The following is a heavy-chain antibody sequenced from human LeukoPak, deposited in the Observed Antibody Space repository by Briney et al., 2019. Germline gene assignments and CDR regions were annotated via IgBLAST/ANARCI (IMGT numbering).Heavy chain of an antibody. D-gene: IGHD3-10*01. V-gene: IGHV1-2*02. CDR3: ARDLEVRGVLYYFDY. J-gene: IGHJ4*02. CDR2: INPNSGGT. Sequence: ASVKVSCKPSGYSFTGYYMHWVRQAPGQGLEWMGWINPNSGGTNYAQKFQDRVTMTRDTSFSTAYMELSRLRSDDTAVYYCARDLEVRGVLYYFDYWGQGTLVTVSS. CDR1: GYSFTGYY.